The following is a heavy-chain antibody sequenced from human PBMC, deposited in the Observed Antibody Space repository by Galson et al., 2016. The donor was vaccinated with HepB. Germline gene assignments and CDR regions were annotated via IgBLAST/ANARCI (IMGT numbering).Heavy chain of an antibody. CDR3: AKGKTLRFLAWPMDV. J-gene: IGHJ6*03. D-gene: IGHD3-3*01. Sequence: SLRLSCAASGFTFSSYAMSWVRQAPGKGLEWVSAISGSGGSTYYADSVKGRFTISRDNSKNTLYLQMNSLRAEDTAVYYCAKGKTLRFLAWPMDVWGKGTTVTVSS. V-gene: IGHV3-23*01. CDR2: ISGSGGST. CDR1: GFTFSSYA.